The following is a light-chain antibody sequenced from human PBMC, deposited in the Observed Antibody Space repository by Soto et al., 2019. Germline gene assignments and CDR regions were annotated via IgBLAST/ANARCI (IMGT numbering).Light chain of an antibody. V-gene: IGLV1-44*01. J-gene: IGLJ3*02. CDR3: ATWDDSLNARGV. CDR2: NNN. Sequence: QAVVTQPPSASGTPGQRVTIFCSGNRTNIGNNAVSWHQQCPGTAPKLLIYNNNQRPSGVPDRFSGAKSGASASRAISGLQSEDEADYYCATWDDSLNARGVFGGGIKVTVL. CDR1: RTNIGNNA.